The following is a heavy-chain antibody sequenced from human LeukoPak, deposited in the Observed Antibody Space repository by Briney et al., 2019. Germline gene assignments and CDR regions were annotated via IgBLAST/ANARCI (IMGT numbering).Heavy chain of an antibody. CDR1: EFSVGSNY. J-gene: IGHJ6*03. V-gene: IGHV3-48*03. CDR2: ISNIGDII. D-gene: IGHD6-13*01. Sequence: GGSLRLSCAASEFSVGSNYMTWVRQAPGKGLEWISHISNIGDIIHYADSVEGRFTISRDNAKNSLYLQMNSLRAEDTAVYYCAKDATAVVGTVYMDVWGKGTTVTISS. CDR3: AKDATAVVGTVYMDV.